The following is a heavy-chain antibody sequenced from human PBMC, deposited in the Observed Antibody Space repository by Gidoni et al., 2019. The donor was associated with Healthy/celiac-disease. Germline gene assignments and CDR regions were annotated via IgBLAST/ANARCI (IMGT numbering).Heavy chain of an antibody. Sequence: HGQGLEWMGIINPSGGSTSYAQKLQGRVTMTRDTSTSTVYMELSSLRYEDTAVYYCARDLKWVGEITPRSYYYYHGMDVWGQGTTVTVSS. CDR3: ARDLKWVGEITPRSYYYYHGMDV. J-gene: IGHJ6*02. CDR2: INPSGGST. V-gene: IGHV1-46*01. D-gene: IGHD3-10*01.